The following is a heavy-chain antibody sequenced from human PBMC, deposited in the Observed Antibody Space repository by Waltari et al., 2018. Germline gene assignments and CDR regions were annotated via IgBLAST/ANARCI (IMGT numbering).Heavy chain of an antibody. Sequence: QVQLQESGPGLVKPSETLSLTCAVSGYSISSGYYWGWIRQPPGKGLEWIGSIYHSGSTYYNPSLKSRVTISVDTSKNQFSLKLSSVTAAVTAVYYCARRLGVADYWGQGTLVTVSS. D-gene: IGHD2-15*01. V-gene: IGHV4-38-2*01. CDR1: GYSISSGYY. CDR2: IYHSGST. CDR3: ARRLGVADY. J-gene: IGHJ4*02.